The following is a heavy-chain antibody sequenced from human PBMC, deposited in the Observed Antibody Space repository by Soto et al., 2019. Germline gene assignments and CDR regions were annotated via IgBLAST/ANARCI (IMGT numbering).Heavy chain of an antibody. CDR2: IYSGGST. V-gene: IGHV3-53*01. CDR1: GFTVSSNY. D-gene: IGHD2-2*01. CDR3: ARIYCRSNRCHDY. Sequence: PGGSLRLSCAASGFTVSSNYMSWVRQAPGKGLEWVSVIYSGGSTYYADSVKGRFTISRDNSKNTLYLQMNSLRAEDTAVYYCARIYCRSNRCHDYWGQGTLVTVSS. J-gene: IGHJ4*02.